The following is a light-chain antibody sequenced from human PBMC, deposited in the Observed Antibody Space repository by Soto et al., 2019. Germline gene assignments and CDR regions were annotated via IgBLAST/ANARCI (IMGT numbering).Light chain of an antibody. Sequence: QSALTQPASVSGSPGQSITISCTGTSSDVGSYNLVSWYQQHPGKAPQLMIYEVTQRPSGVSNRFSGSKSGNTASLTISGLQAEDEADYYCCSYAGSTTFVIFGGGTKVTVL. V-gene: IGLV2-23*02. CDR2: EVT. CDR1: SSDVGSYNL. CDR3: CSYAGSTTFVI. J-gene: IGLJ2*01.